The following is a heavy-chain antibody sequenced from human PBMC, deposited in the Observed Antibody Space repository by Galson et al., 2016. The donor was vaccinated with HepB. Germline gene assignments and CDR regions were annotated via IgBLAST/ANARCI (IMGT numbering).Heavy chain of an antibody. Sequence: SLRLSCAASGFTFSNYWMSWVRQAPGEGLEWLVNIKQDETQKDYVDSVKGRFTISRDNAKNSLYLQMNSLRAEDTAFYYCARGGATPGQWLDNWFDPWGQGTLVTVSS. CDR2: IKQDETQK. CDR3: ARGGATPGQWLDNWFDP. D-gene: IGHD6-19*01. V-gene: IGHV3-7*03. J-gene: IGHJ5*02. CDR1: GFTFSNYW.